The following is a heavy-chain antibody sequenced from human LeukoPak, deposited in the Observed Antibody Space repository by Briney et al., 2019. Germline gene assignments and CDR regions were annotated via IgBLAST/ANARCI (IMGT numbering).Heavy chain of an antibody. CDR3: TTDQLVYDY. CDR1: GFTFGDYS. Sequence: GGSLRLSCTASGFTFGDYSMNWVRQAPGKGLEWVGFIRSKAYGGTTEYAASVKGRFTISRDDSKNTLYLQMNSLKTEDTAVYYCTTDQLVYDYWGQGTLVTVSS. CDR2: IRSKAYGGTT. J-gene: IGHJ4*02. D-gene: IGHD1-1*01. V-gene: IGHV3-49*04.